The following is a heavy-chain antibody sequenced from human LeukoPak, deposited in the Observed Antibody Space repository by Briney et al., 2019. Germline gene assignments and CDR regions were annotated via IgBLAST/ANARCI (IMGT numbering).Heavy chain of an antibody. D-gene: IGHD3-3*01. J-gene: IGHJ3*02. CDR2: IYYSGST. Sequence: SETLSLTCTVSGGSISSSSYYWGWIRQPPGKGLEWIGSIYYSGSTYYNPSLKSRVTISVDTSKNQFFLKLSSVTAADTAVYYCARLTIFGVVTTDAFDIWGQGTMVTVSS. V-gene: IGHV4-39*01. CDR1: GGSISSSSYY. CDR3: ARLTIFGVVTTDAFDI.